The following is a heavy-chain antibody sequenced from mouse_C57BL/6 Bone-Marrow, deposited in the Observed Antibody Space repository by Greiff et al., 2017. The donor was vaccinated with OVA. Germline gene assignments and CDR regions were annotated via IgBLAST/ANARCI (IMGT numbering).Heavy chain of an antibody. CDR2: INPNNGGT. CDR3: ARRRAYYFDY. J-gene: IGHJ2*01. V-gene: IGHV1-18*01. CDR1: GYTFTDYN. Sequence: EVQLQQSGPELVKPGASVKIPCKASGYTFTDYNMDWVKQSHGKSLEWIGDINPNNGGTIYHQKFKGKATLTVDKSSSTAYMELRSLTSEDTAVYYCARRRAYYFDYWGQGTTLTVSS. D-gene: IGHD3-1*01.